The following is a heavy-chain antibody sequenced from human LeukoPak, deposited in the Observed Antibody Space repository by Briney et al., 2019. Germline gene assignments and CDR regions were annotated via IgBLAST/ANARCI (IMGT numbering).Heavy chain of an antibody. CDR2: INPSGGST. D-gene: IGHD3-9*01. CDR3: ARDARNFDWLSLFDY. V-gene: IGHV1-46*01. CDR1: GYTFTSYY. Sequence: ASVKVSCKASGYTFTSYYMHWVRQAPGQGLEWMGIINPSGGSTSYAQKFQGRVTMIRDMSTSTVYMELSSLRSEDTAVYYCARDARNFDWLSLFDYWGQGTLVTVSS. J-gene: IGHJ4*02.